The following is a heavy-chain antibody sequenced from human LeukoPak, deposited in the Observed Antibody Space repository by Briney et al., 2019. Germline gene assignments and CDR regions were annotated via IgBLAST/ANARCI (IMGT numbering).Heavy chain of an antibody. J-gene: IGHJ5*02. V-gene: IGHV4-30-4*01. CDR1: GGSISSGDYY. Sequence: SQTLSLTRTVSGGSISSGDYYWSWIRQPPGKGLEWIGYIYYSGSTYYNPSLKSRVTISVDTSKNQFSLKLSSVTAADTAVYYCARYHYYSNWFDPWGQGTLVTVSS. CDR2: IYYSGST. CDR3: ARYHYYSNWFDP. D-gene: IGHD4-11*01.